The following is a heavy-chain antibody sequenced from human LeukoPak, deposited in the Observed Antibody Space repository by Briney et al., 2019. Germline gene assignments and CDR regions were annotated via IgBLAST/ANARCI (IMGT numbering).Heavy chain of an antibody. Sequence: ASVKVSCKASGGTFSSYAISWVRQAPGQGLEWMGRIIPILGIANYAQKFQGRVTITADKSTSTAYMELSSLRSEDTAVYYCARAPFGVGNFDLWGRGTLVTVSS. CDR2: IIPILGIA. CDR1: GGTFSSYA. CDR3: ARAPFGVGNFDL. V-gene: IGHV1-69*04. J-gene: IGHJ2*01. D-gene: IGHD3-16*01.